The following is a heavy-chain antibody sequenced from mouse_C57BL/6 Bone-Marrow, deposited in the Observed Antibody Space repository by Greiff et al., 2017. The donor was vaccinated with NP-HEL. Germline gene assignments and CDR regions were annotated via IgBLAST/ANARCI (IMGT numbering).Heavy chain of an antibody. Sequence: VQLQQSGAELVKPGASVKLSCKASGYTFTSYWMHWVKQRPGQGLEWIGMIHPNSGSTNYNEKFKSKATLTVDKSSSTAYMQLSSLTSEDSAVYYCARRGDYYGPLDYWGQGTSVTVSS. CDR1: GYTFTSYW. J-gene: IGHJ4*01. CDR3: ARRGDYYGPLDY. CDR2: IHPNSGST. V-gene: IGHV1-64*01. D-gene: IGHD1-1*01.